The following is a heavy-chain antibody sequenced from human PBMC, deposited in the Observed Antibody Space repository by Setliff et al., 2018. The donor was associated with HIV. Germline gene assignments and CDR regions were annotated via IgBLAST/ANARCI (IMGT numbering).Heavy chain of an antibody. CDR1: GGTFSSYA. Sequence: SVKVSCKASGGTFSSYAISWVRQAPGQGLEWMGGIIPIFNTANYAQKFQGRVTITADESTSTAYMELSSLRSEDTAVYYCARVISGRGRELPDFDYWGQGTQVTVSS. D-gene: IGHD3-10*01. V-gene: IGHV1-69*13. CDR2: IIPIFNTA. J-gene: IGHJ4*02. CDR3: ARVISGRGRELPDFDY.